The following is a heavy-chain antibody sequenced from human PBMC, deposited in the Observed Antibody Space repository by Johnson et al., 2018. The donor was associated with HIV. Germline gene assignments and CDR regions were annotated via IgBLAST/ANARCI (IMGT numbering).Heavy chain of an antibody. CDR1: GFTFDDYG. CDR3: ARAAYVHYDILTGPPLEDAFDI. V-gene: IGHV3-20*04. J-gene: IGHJ3*02. D-gene: IGHD3-9*01. CDR2: INWNGGST. Sequence: MLLVESGGGVVRPGGSLRLSCVASGFTFDDYGMSWVRQAPGKGLEWVSGINWNGGSTGYADSVKGRFTISRDNAKTSLYLQMNSLRAEDTAVYYCARAAYVHYDILTGPPLEDAFDIWGQGTMVTVS.